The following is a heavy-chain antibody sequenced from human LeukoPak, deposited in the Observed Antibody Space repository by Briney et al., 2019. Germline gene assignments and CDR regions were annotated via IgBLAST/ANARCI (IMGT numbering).Heavy chain of an antibody. D-gene: IGHD6-6*01. CDR1: GFTFSSYA. Sequence: GGSLRLSCAASGFTFSSYAMHWVRQAPGKGLEWVAVISYDGSNKYYADSVKGRFTISRDNSKNTLYLQMNSLRAEDTAVYYCVRKGGSSFYYYYYMDVWGKGTTVSVSS. V-gene: IGHV3-30*01. CDR2: ISYDGSNK. CDR3: VRKGGSSFYYYYYMDV. J-gene: IGHJ6*03.